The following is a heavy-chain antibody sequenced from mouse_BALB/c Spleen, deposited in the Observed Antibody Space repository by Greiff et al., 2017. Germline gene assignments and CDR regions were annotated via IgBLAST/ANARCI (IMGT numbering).Heavy chain of an antibody. V-gene: IGHV14-3*02. CDR1: GFNIKDTY. CDR3: ARGGRYYAMDY. Sequence: EVQLQQSGAELVKPGASVKLSCTASGFNIKDTYMHWVKQRPEQGLEWIGRIDPANGNTKYDPKFQGKATITADTSSNTAYLQLSSLTSEDTSVYYCARGGRYYAMDYWGQGTSVTVSS. J-gene: IGHJ4*01. CDR2: IDPANGNT.